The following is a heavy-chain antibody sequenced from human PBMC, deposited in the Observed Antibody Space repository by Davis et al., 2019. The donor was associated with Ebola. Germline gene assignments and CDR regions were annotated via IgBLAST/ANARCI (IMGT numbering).Heavy chain of an antibody. D-gene: IGHD6-19*01. J-gene: IGHJ4*02. CDR3: AKEVGYSSGWFPFDY. CDR1: GFTFSSYE. CDR2: ISSSGSTI. Sequence: PGGSLRLSCAASGFTFSSYEMNWVRQAPGTGLEWVSYISSSGSTIYYADSVKGRFTISRDNAKNSLYLQMNSLRAEDTAVYYCAKEVGYSSGWFPFDYWGQGTLVTVSS. V-gene: IGHV3-48*03.